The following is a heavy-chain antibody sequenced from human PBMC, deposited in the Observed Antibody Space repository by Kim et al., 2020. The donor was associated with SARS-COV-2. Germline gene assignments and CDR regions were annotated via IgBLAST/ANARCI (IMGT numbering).Heavy chain of an antibody. J-gene: IGHJ6*03. CDR3: ARDRGGLKHYMDV. Sequence: SETPSLTCSVSGGSISRDYWSWIRQPPGKGLEWIGYIHYSGSTTYNPSLESRVAISIDTSKNQFSLNLRSVTAADTALYYCARDRGGLKHYMDVWGKGT. V-gene: IGHV4-59*01. CDR2: IHYSGST. CDR1: GGSISRDY. D-gene: IGHD3-10*01.